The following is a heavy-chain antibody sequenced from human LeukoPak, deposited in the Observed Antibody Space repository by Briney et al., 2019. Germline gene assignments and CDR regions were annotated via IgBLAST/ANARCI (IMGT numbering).Heavy chain of an antibody. V-gene: IGHV4-59*01. CDR1: GGSISSYY. D-gene: IGHD6-13*01. CDR3: ARGASSSWYRGFDY. Sequence: PSETLSLTCTVSGGSISSYYWSWIRQPPGKGLEWIGYIYYSGSTNYNPSLKSRVTISVDTSKNQFSLKLSSVTAADTAVYYCARGASSSWYRGFDYWGQGTLVTVSS. J-gene: IGHJ4*02. CDR2: IYYSGST.